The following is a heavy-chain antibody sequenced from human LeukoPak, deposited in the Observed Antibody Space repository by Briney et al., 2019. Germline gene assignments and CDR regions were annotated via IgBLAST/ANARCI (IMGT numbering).Heavy chain of an antibody. J-gene: IGHJ2*01. CDR2: ISGSGGST. Sequence: GGSLRLSCAASGFTFSSYAMSWVRQAPGKGLEWVSAISGSGGSTYYADSVKGRFTISRDNSKNTLYLQMNSLRAEDTAVYYCAKDPNYYDNSGYYWGRDWYFDLWGRGTLVTVSS. CDR3: AKDPNYYDNSGYYWGRDWYFDL. CDR1: GFTFSSYA. V-gene: IGHV3-23*01. D-gene: IGHD3-22*01.